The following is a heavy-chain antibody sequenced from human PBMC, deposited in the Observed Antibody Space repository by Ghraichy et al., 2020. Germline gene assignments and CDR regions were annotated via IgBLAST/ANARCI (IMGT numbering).Heavy chain of an antibody. Sequence: LSLTCAASGFTFSSYAMSWVRQAPGKGLEWVSAISGSGGSTYYADSVKGRFTISRDNSKNTLYLQMNSLRAEDTAVYYCAKGKLQNRLVTDYWGQGTLVTVSS. CDR2: ISGSGGST. V-gene: IGHV3-23*01. D-gene: IGHD2-21*02. CDR1: GFTFSSYA. J-gene: IGHJ4*02. CDR3: AKGKLQNRLVTDY.